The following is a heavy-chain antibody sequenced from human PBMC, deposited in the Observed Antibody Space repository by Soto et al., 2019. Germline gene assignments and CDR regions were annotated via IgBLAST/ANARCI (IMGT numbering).Heavy chain of an antibody. V-gene: IGHV5-10-1*01. CDR1: GYSFTSYW. D-gene: IGHD1-20*01. Sequence: ESLKISCKGSGYSFTSYWLSWVGQIPGKGLEWMGMIYPTDSYTNYSPSFQGHVTISADKSISTAYLQWSSLKASDTAMYYCARQTYNWRGGMDVWGQGTTVTVSS. CDR3: ARQTYNWRGGMDV. J-gene: IGHJ6*02. CDR2: IYPTDSYT.